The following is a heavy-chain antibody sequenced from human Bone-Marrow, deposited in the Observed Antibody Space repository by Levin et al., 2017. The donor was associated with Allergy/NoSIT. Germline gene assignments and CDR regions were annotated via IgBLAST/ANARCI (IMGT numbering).Heavy chain of an antibody. D-gene: IGHD2-2*01. CDR2: LRSKAYGGTA. CDR3: ARVPYCDSSSCYGGFAP. Sequence: AGESLKISCTADGFNFDDYAMSWLRQAPGQGLEWVGFLRSKAYGGTAQYAASGEGRFTISTDDSKTIPDLQLDSLKTEDSAVYYCARVPYCDSSSCYGGFAPWAREPWSPS. J-gene: IGHJ5*02. CDR1: GFNFDDYA. V-gene: IGHV3-49*03.